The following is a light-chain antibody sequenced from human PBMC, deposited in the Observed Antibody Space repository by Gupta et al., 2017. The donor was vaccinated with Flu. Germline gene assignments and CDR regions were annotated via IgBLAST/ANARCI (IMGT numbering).Light chain of an antibody. Sequence: DIVMTQSPDSLAVSLGERATHNCKSSQSVLYSSNNKNYIAWYQQKPGQPPKLLVYWASTRESGVPDRFSGSGSGTDFTLTISSMQAEDVAIYYCHQYYSTPPYTFGQGTKLEIK. V-gene: IGKV4-1*01. CDR3: HQYYSTPPYT. J-gene: IGKJ2*01. CDR2: WAS. CDR1: QSVLYSSNNKNY.